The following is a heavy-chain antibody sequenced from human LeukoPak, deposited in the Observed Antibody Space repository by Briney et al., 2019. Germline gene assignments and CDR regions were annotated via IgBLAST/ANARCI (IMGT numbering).Heavy chain of an antibody. D-gene: IGHD2-2*01. CDR1: GFIFSSYS. CDR2: ISGSSSYI. Sequence: GGSLRLSCTASGFIFSSYSMNWVRQAPGKGLEWVSSISGSSSYIYYADSVKGRFTISRDNAKNSLYLQMNSLRAEDTAVFYCARAPAREYQLLLGYWGQGTLVTVSS. V-gene: IGHV3-21*01. J-gene: IGHJ4*02. CDR3: ARAPAREYQLLLGY.